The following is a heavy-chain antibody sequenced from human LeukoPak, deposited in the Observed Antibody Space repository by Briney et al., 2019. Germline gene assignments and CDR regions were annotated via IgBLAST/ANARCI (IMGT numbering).Heavy chain of an antibody. V-gene: IGHV1-69*05. CDR3: AVSSGWYHSSFDY. D-gene: IGHD6-19*01. J-gene: IGHJ4*02. CDR2: IIPIFGTA. CDR1: GGTFSSYA. Sequence: SVKVSCKASGGTFSSYAISWVRRAPGQGLEWMGGIIPIFGTANYAQKFQGRVTITTDESTSTAYMELSSLRSEDTAVYYCAVSSGWYHSSFDYWGQGTLVTVSS.